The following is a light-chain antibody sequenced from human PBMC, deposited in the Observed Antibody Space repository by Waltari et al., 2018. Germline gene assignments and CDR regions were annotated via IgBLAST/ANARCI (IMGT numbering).Light chain of an antibody. Sequence: ETVMTQSPATLSVSPGESAPLPCRATERVGTNLAWYLQKPGQPPRLLIYHASARATGVPNRFSGSGSGTEFTLTISSLQSEDFALYFCQQYNNWPPLTFGGGTKVEMK. V-gene: IGKV3-15*01. J-gene: IGKJ4*01. CDR1: ERVGTN. CDR3: QQYNNWPPLT. CDR2: HAS.